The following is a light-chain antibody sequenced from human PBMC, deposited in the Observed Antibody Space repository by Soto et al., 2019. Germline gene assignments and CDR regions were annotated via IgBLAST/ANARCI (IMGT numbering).Light chain of an antibody. CDR1: SSNIGSNT. J-gene: IGLJ1*01. Sequence: QSVLTQPPSASGTPGQRVTISCSGSSSNIGSNTVNWYQQLPGTAPKLLIYSNNQRPSGVPDRFSGSKSGTSASLAISGLQSEDEADYYCFSSSTKISRHVLGTGTKVTVL. CDR2: SNN. CDR3: FSSSTKISRHV. V-gene: IGLV1-44*01.